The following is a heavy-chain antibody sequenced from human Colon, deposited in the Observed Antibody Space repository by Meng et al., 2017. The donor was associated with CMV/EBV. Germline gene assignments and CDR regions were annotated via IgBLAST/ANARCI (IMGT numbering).Heavy chain of an antibody. CDR1: GFTFSNYA. CDR3: ARDDFTTSSYDL. V-gene: IGHV3-74*01. J-gene: IGHJ4*02. CDR2: INSDGSSI. Sequence: GESLKISCAASGFTFSNYAMTWVRQAPGKGLVWVSRINSDGSSISYADFVKGRFTISRDNTRNTVFLQLNSVTADDTALYYCARDDFTTSSYDLWGQGTLVTVSS. D-gene: IGHD3-16*01.